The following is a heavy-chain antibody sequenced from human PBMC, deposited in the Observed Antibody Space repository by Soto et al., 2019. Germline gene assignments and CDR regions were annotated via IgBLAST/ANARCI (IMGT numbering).Heavy chain of an antibody. CDR2: ISDDGSSK. V-gene: IGHV3-30*18. CDR3: AKGGGRGDDGCGS. J-gene: IGHJ5*02. CDR1: GFTFNTYG. D-gene: IGHD5-12*01. Sequence: QVQLVESGGGVFQPGRSLRLSCTSSGFTFNTYGTHWVRQAPGKVLEWVAVISDDGSSKYHADSVKGRFAISRDNSKNTLYLQLDSLTTEDTAVYYCAKGGGRGDDGCGSWGQGTLVTVSS.